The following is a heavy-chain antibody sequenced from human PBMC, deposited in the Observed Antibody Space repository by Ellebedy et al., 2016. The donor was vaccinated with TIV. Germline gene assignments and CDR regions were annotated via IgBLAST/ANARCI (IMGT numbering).Heavy chain of an antibody. J-gene: IGHJ6*02. D-gene: IGHD2-2*01. CDR1: GGTFSSYA. V-gene: IGHV1-69*13. Sequence: AASVKVSCKASGGTFSSYAISWVRQAPGQGLEWMGGLIPIFGTANYAQTFQGRVTITADESTSTAYMERSSLRAEDTAGYYCARVAVVPSAPSRLHYYGMDVWGQGTTVTVSS. CDR3: ARVAVVPSAPSRLHYYGMDV. CDR2: LIPIFGTA.